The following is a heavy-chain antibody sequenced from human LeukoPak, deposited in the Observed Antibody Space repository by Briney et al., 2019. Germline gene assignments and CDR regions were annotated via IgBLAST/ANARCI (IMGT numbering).Heavy chain of an antibody. V-gene: IGHV4-4*02. CDR1: GGSISSSNW. CDR3: ARSSRSWSTFDN. Sequence: PWETLSLTFAVSGGSISSSNWWSWVRQPPGKGLEWIGEIYHSGSTNDNPSLKSRVTISVDKSKNQFSLKLRSVTAADTAVYYCARSSRSWSTFDNWGQGTLVTVSS. D-gene: IGHD2-2*01. J-gene: IGHJ4*02. CDR2: IYHSGST.